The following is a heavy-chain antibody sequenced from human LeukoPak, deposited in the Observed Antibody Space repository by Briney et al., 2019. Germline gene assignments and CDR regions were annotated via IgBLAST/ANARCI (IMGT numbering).Heavy chain of an antibody. CDR3: AKQKGYCSGGSCYHSDY. D-gene: IGHD2-15*01. J-gene: IGHJ4*02. CDR1: GFTFSSYA. Sequence: GGSLRLSCAASGFTFSSYAMSWVRQAPGKGLEWVSAISGSGGSTYYADSVKGRFTISRDNSKNTLYLQMNSLRAEDTARYYCAKQKGYCSGGSCYHSDYWGQGTLVTVSS. V-gene: IGHV3-23*01. CDR2: ISGSGGST.